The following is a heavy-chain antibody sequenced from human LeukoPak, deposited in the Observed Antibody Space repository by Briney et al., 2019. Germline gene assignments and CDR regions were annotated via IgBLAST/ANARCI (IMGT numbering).Heavy chain of an antibody. CDR1: GFTFSSYW. D-gene: IGHD4-17*01. J-gene: IGHJ4*02. CDR2: INSDGSST. CDR3: ARHDYGEYYFDY. V-gene: IGHV3-74*01. Sequence: PGGSLRLSCAASGFTFSSYWMHWVRQSPGKGLVWVSGINSDGSSTSYADSVKGRFTISRDNAKNTVYLQMNSLRTEDTAVYYCARHDYGEYYFDYWGQGTQVAVSS.